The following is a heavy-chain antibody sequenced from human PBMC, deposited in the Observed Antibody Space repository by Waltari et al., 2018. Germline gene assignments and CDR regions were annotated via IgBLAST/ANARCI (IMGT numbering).Heavy chain of an antibody. Sequence: EVEVVESGGGLMQPGGSLRLSCAASGFSVSDIFISWVRQAPGKGMECVSISYTVGTTYFAESVKGRFTISRDNSRNTVYLQMNSLRVEDTAVYFCARVAGTALHRYYHYYMDLWGKGTTVTVSS. J-gene: IGHJ6*03. CDR1: GFSVSDIF. CDR2: SYTVGTT. CDR3: ARVAGTALHRYYHYYMDL. D-gene: IGHD2-15*01. V-gene: IGHV3-53*01.